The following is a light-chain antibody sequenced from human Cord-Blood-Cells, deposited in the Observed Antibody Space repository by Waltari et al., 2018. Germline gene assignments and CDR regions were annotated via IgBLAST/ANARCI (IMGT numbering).Light chain of an antibody. CDR2: GAS. Sequence: EIVLTQSPATLSLSPGERATLSCRASQSVGSYLAWYQQKPGQAPRLLIYGASNSATGIPARFSGSGSGTDFTRTISRLEPEDFAVYYCQQRSNWPTFGQGTKLEIK. J-gene: IGKJ2*01. V-gene: IGKV3-11*01. CDR1: QSVGSY. CDR3: QQRSNWPT.